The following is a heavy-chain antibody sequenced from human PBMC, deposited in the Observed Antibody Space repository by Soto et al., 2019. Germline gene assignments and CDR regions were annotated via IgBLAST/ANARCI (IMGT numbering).Heavy chain of an antibody. J-gene: IGHJ4*02. CDR2: IKQDGSET. CDR1: GFTFSSYW. Sequence: EVQLVESGGGLVQPGGSLRLSCGASGFTFSSYWMNWVRQAPGKGLEWVANIKQDGSETSYVDSVKGRFTISRDNAKNSLYLQMDSLRAEDTAVYYCARVDDSAWYTRDYWVQGTLVTVSS. D-gene: IGHD6-19*01. CDR3: ARVDDSAWYTRDY. V-gene: IGHV3-7*01.